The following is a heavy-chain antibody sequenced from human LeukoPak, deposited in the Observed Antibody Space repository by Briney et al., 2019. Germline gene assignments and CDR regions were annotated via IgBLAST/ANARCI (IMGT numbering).Heavy chain of an antibody. J-gene: IGHJ5*02. Sequence: ASVKVSCKASGYTFTGYYMHWVRQAPGQGLEWMGWINPNSGGTNYAQKFQGRVTMTRGTSISTAYMELSRLRSDDTAVYHCARDITMVRGALYWFDPWGQGTLVTVS. D-gene: IGHD3-10*01. CDR1: GYTFTGYY. CDR2: INPNSGGT. CDR3: ARDITMVRGALYWFDP. V-gene: IGHV1-2*02.